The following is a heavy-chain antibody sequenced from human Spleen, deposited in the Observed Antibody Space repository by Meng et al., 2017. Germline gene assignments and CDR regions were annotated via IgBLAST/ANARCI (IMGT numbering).Heavy chain of an antibody. D-gene: IGHD3-10*01. CDR1: GYTFTSYG. CDR3: ARVAGSNVGEFEY. Sequence: QVQLVQSGAEVKKPGASVTVSCKASGYTFTSYGFSWVRQAPGQGLEWMGWMNTKTGEPTYVQGFTGRFVFSLDISVSTAYLQINSLQADDTAVYYRARVAGSNVGEFEYWGQGTLVTVSS. CDR2: MNTKTGEP. V-gene: IGHV7-4-1*02. J-gene: IGHJ4*02.